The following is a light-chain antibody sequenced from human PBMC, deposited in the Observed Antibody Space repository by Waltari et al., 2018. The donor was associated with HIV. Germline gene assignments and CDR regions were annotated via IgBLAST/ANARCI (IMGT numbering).Light chain of an antibody. V-gene: IGLV8-61*01. CDR1: SGSVSTNYS. CDR3: VLYMGSGIWV. CDR2: STN. J-gene: IGLJ3*02. Sequence: QTVVTQEPSFSVSPGGTVTLTCGLSSGSVSTNYSPSWYQQTPGQAPRTLIYSTNTRCSGVPDRFSVSILGKKAALTITGAQADDESEDHCVLYMGSGIWVFGGGTKLTVL.